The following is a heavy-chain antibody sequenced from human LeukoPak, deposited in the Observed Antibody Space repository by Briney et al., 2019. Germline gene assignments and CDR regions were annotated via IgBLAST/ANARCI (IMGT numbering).Heavy chain of an antibody. CDR1: RFTFSSYA. CDR3: AKGESDSTSWTGFDI. V-gene: IGHV3-30*02. Sequence: TGGSLRLSCAGSRFTFSSYAMHWVRQAPGKGLEWVAFIRYDATNKYYADSVEGRFTISRDNPKNTLKLQMNSLRHEDTAVYYCAKGESDSTSWTGFDIWGQGTMVTVAS. CDR2: IRYDATNK. J-gene: IGHJ3*02. D-gene: IGHD2-2*01.